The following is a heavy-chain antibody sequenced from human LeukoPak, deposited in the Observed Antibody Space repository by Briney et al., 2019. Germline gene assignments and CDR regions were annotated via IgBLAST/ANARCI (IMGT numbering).Heavy chain of an antibody. Sequence: SETLSLTCDVFGGSISSGDYYWSWIRQPPGKGLEWIGYIYYTGSTSYNPSLKSRVTLAIDTSRNYFSLKLTSVTAADAAMYYCARVESAYYYYYMDVWGKGTTVTVSS. D-gene: IGHD3-10*01. CDR1: GGSISSGDYY. J-gene: IGHJ6*03. V-gene: IGHV4-30-4*08. CDR3: ARVESAYYYYYMDV. CDR2: IYYTGST.